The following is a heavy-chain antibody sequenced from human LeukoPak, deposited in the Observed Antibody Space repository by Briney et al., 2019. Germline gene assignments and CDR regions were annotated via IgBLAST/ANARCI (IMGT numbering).Heavy chain of an antibody. CDR2: ISGSGGTT. CDR3: ARGFGATDY. V-gene: IGHV3-23*01. D-gene: IGHD1-26*01. J-gene: IGHJ4*02. Sequence: GGSLRLTCAASGFTFSNYAMSWVRQAPGTGLTWVTGISGSGGTTYYADSVKGRFTISRDNSKNTLYLQMNSLRAEDTAVYYCARGFGATDYWGQGTLVTVSS. CDR1: GFTFSNYA.